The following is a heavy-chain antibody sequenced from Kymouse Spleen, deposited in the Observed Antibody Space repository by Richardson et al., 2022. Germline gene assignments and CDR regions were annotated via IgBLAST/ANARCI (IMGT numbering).Heavy chain of an antibody. J-gene: IGHJ6*02. CDR3: ARQGYYYGSGSYPLYYYYGMDV. CDR1: GGSISSSSYY. CDR2: IYYSGST. D-gene: IGHD3-10*01. V-gene: IGHV4-39*01. Sequence: QLQLQESGPGLVKPSETLSLTCTVSGGSISSSSYYWGWIRQPPGKGLEWIGSIYYSGSTYYNPSLKSRVTISVDTSKNQFSLKLSSVTAADTAVYYCARQGYYYGSGSYPLYYYYGMDVWGQGTTVTVSS.